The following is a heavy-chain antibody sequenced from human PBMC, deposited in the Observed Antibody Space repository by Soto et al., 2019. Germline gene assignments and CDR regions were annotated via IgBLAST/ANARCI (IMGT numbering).Heavy chain of an antibody. Sequence: VQLRESGPGLVKPSETLSLTCTVSGGSISSYYWSWIRQPPGKGLEWIGYIYYSGSTNYNPSLKSRVTISVDTSKNQFSLKLSSVTAADTAVYYCARHKYSGYDTEVFDYWGQGTLVTVSS. CDR3: ARHKYSGYDTEVFDY. CDR1: GGSISSYY. V-gene: IGHV4-59*08. D-gene: IGHD5-12*01. CDR2: IYYSGST. J-gene: IGHJ4*02.